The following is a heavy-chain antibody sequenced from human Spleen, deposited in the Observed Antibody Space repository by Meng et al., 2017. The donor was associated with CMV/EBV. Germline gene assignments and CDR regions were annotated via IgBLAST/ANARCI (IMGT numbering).Heavy chain of an antibody. V-gene: IGHV1-8*01. D-gene: IGHD6-13*01. CDR1: GGTFSSYA. CDR2: INPNNGDT. J-gene: IGHJ6*02. CDR3: ARVEGPAGAMLKYFYYYGMEV. Sequence: ASVKVSCKASGGTFSSYAISWVRQAPGQGLEWMGWINPNNGDTGYAQEFQGRVTMTRDTSISTVYMELNSLRSEDTAVYYCARVEGPAGAMLKYFYYYGMEVWGQGTTVTVSS.